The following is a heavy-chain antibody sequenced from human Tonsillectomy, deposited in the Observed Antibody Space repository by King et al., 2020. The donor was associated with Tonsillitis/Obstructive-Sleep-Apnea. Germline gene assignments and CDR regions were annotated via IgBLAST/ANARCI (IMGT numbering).Heavy chain of an antibody. J-gene: IGHJ6*03. CDR3: ARVYRDIVVVPAALSPYYYYYMDV. CDR2: INSDGSTT. Sequence: EVQLVESGGGLVQPGGSLRLSCAASGFTFSSYWMHWVRQAPGKGLVWVSRINSDGSTTSYADSGKGRFTIPRDNAKNTRELQMNSLRAEDTAVYYCARVYRDIVVVPAALSPYYYYYMDVWGKGTTVTVSS. D-gene: IGHD2-2*01. V-gene: IGHV3-74*01. CDR1: GFTFSSYW.